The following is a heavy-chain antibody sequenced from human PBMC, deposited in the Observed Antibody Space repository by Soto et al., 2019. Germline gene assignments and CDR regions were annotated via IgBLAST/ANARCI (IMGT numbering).Heavy chain of an antibody. CDR3: ARVEYSGYPRI. CDR1: GGSISSYY. Sequence: QVQLQESGPGLVKPSETLSLTCTVSGGSISSYYWSWIRQSPGKRLEWIGYIYFSGSTNYNPSLKSRVTISGDTSKNQFSLKLTSVTAADTAVYYCARVEYSGYPRIWGQGTLVIVSS. V-gene: IGHV4-59*01. D-gene: IGHD5-12*01. CDR2: IYFSGST. J-gene: IGHJ4*02.